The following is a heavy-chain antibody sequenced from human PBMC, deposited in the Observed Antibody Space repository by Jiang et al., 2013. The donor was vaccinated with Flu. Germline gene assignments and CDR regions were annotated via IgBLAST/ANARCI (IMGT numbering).Heavy chain of an antibody. Sequence: VQLLESGGGLVKPGGSLRLSCAASGFTFSSYSMNWVRQAPGKGLEWVSSISSSSSYIYYADSVKGRFTIPRDNAKNSLYLQMNSLRAEDTAVYYCARDEDDYGDYSAFDIWGQGTMVTVSS. D-gene: IGHD4-17*01. J-gene: IGHJ3*02. V-gene: IGHV3-21*01. CDR2: ISSSSSYI. CDR3: ARDEDDYGDYSAFDI. CDR1: GFTFSSYS.